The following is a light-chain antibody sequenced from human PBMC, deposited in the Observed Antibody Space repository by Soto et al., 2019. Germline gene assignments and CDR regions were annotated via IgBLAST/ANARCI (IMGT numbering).Light chain of an antibody. V-gene: IGKV1-5*01. CDR3: QQYNSYST. Sequence: DIQMTQSPSTLSASVGDRVTITCRASQSITSWLAWYQQKPGKAPKLLIYDASSLESGVPLRFSGSGFGTEFTLTISSLQTDDFAIYYCQQYNSYSTFGQGTRLE. J-gene: IGKJ5*01. CDR2: DAS. CDR1: QSITSW.